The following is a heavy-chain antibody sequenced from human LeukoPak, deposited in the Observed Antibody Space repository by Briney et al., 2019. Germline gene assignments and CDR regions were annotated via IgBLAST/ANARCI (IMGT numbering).Heavy chain of an antibody. Sequence: ASVKVSCKASGYTFNTYAIHWVRQAPGQRPEWMGWINAGNGNTKSSQKFQGRVTLTRDKSASTAYMELSSLTSEDTAVYYCARDPGKYSSSWANYGMDVWGQGTTVTVSS. CDR1: GYTFNTYA. CDR2: INAGNGNT. J-gene: IGHJ6*02. CDR3: ARDPGKYSSSWANYGMDV. D-gene: IGHD6-13*01. V-gene: IGHV1-3*01.